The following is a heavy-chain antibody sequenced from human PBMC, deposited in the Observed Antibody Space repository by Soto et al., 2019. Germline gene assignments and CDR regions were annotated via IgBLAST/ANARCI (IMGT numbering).Heavy chain of an antibody. D-gene: IGHD3-9*01. V-gene: IGHV4-39*01. CDR2: IYYSGST. J-gene: IGHJ4*02. CDR3: KLRYFDRTYRDFDY. Sequence: SETLSLTCTVSGGSISSSSYYWGWIRQPPGKRLEWIGSIYYSGSTYYNPSLKSRVTISVDTSKNKFSLKLSSVTAADTAVYFCKLRYFDRTYRDFDYWGQGTLVTVSS. CDR1: GGSISSSSYY.